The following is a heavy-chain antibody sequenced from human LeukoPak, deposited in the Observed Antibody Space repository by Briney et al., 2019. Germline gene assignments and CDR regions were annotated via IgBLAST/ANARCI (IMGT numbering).Heavy chain of an antibody. CDR2: ISAYNGNT. V-gene: IGHV1-18*01. CDR1: GYTFTSYG. CDR3: ARATGGYSGSYYFDD. Sequence: ASVKVSCKASGYTFTSYGISWVRQAPGQGLEWMGWISAYNGNTNYAQKLQGRVTMTTDTSTSTAYMELRSVRSDDTGVYYCARATGGYSGSYYFDDWGQGTLVTVSS. D-gene: IGHD5-18*01. J-gene: IGHJ4*02.